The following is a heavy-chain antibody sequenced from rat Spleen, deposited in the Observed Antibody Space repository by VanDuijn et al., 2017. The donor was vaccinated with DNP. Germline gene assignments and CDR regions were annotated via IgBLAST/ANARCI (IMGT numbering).Heavy chain of an antibody. CDR2: IIYDGSRT. Sequence: EVQLVESGGGLVQPGTSLKLSCAASGFTFSDYNMAWVRQAPKKGLEWVATIIYDGSRTYYRDSVRGRFTISRDDTKNTLSLQMDSLRSDDTATYYCTTASTIYWGQGVMVTVSS. V-gene: IGHV5S10*01. J-gene: IGHJ2*01. CDR1: GFTFSDYN. CDR3: TTASTIY.